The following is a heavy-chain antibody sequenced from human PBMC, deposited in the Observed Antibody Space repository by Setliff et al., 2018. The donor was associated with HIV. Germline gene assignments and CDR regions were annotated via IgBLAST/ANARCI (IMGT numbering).Heavy chain of an antibody. CDR2: IYVSG. J-gene: IGHJ4*02. V-gene: IGHV4-61*02. D-gene: IGHD2-2*01. CDR3: AREPSTDHGNFDY. Sequence: PSETLSLTCTFSGDSISSGNYYWSWIRQPAGQGLEWIGRIYVSGTTIYTNYNPSLESRITMSVDTSKNQFSLKLNSVTAADTAVYSCAREPSTDHGNFDYWGQGTLVTVSS. CDR1: GDSISSGNYY.